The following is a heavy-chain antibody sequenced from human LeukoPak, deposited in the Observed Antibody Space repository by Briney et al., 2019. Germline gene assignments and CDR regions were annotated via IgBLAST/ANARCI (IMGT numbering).Heavy chain of an antibody. CDR2: MNPNSGDT. D-gene: IGHD4-17*01. CDR3: ARMWSYGDSENWFDP. J-gene: IGHJ5*02. V-gene: IGHV1-8*03. Sequence: ASVKVSCKASGYTFTSYGINWVRQAPGQGLEWMGWMNPNSGDTGYAQKFQGRASITRNTSISTAYMELSSLRSEDTAVYYCARMWSYGDSENWFDPWGQGTLVTVSS. CDR1: GYTFTSYG.